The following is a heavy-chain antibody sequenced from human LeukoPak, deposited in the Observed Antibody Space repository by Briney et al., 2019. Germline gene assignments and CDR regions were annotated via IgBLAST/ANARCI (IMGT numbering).Heavy chain of an antibody. J-gene: IGHJ6*02. CDR1: GFTFSSYD. Sequence: GGSLRLSCAASGFTFSSYDMHWVRQATGKGLEWVSAIGTAGGTYYPGSVKGRFTISRDNSKNTLYLQMNSLRAEDTAVYYCAKDLSYGMDVWGQGTTVTVSS. CDR3: AKDLSYGMDV. V-gene: IGHV3-13*04. CDR2: IGTAGGT.